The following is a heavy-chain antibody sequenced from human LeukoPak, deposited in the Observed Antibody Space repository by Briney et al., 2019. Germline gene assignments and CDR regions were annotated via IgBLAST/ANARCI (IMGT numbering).Heavy chain of an antibody. CDR1: GYTFTSYY. J-gene: IGHJ4*02. CDR2: INPSGGST. CDR3: ASQPYYYGSGTILGDY. V-gene: IGHV1-46*01. Sequence: ASVKVSCKASGYTFTSYYMHWVRQAPGHGLEWMGIINPSGGSTSYAQKFQGRVTMTRDTSTSTVYMELSSLRSEDTAVYYCASQPYYYGSGTILGDYWGQGTLVTVSS. D-gene: IGHD3-10*01.